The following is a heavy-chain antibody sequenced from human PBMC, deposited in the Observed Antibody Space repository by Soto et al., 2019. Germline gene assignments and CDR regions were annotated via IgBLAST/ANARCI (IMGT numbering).Heavy chain of an antibody. CDR2: IWPGDSEI. J-gene: IGHJ6*02. Sequence: GESLTISCTASGYIFSSYWIAWVRQMPGKGLEWMGIIWPGDSEIRYSPSFQGQVSISADKSISTAYLQWSSLKASDTAMYYCARNRGNYYDTREYGMDVWGQGTTVTVSS. CDR1: GYIFSSYW. CDR3: ARNRGNYYDTREYGMDV. V-gene: IGHV5-51*01. D-gene: IGHD3-22*01.